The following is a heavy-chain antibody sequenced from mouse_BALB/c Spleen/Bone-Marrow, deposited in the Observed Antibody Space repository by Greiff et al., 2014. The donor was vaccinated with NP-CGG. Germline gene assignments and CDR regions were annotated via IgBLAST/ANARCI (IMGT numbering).Heavy chain of an antibody. V-gene: IGHV14-3*02. CDR2: IDPASGNT. D-gene: IGHD1-1*01. J-gene: IGHJ3*01. Sequence: EVQLQQSGAELVKPGASVKLSCTASGFNIKVTYMHWVKQRPEQGLEWIGRIDPASGNTKFDPKFQGKATIASDTSSNTAYLQLSSLTSEDTAVYYCAAYYYVSSYGFAYWGQGTLVTVSA. CDR1: GFNIKVTY. CDR3: AAYYYVSSYGFAY.